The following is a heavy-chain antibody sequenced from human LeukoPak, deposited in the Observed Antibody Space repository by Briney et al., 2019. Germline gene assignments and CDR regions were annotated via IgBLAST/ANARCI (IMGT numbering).Heavy chain of an antibody. J-gene: IGHJ3*02. CDR3: ARDRPILSMGDDAFDI. Sequence: ASVKVSCKASGYTFTSYGISWVRQAPGQGLEWMGWISAYNGNTNYAQKLQGRVTMTTDTSTSTAYMELWSLRSDDTAVYYCARDRPILSMGDDAFDIWGQGTMVTVSS. D-gene: IGHD3-16*01. V-gene: IGHV1-18*01. CDR2: ISAYNGNT. CDR1: GYTFTSYG.